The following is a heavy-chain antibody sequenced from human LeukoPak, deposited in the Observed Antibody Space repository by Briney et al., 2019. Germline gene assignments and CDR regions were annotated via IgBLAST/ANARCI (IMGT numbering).Heavy chain of an antibody. V-gene: IGHV4-59*08. CDR3: ARGYYLNWFDP. D-gene: IGHD3-10*01. CDR2: IYYSGST. J-gene: IGHJ5*02. Sequence: PSETLSLTCAVYGGSFSGYYWSWIRQPPGKGLEWIGYIYYSGSTNYNPSLKSRVTISVDTSKNQFSLKLSSVTAADTAVYYCARGYYLNWFDPWGQGTLVTVSS. CDR1: GGSFSGYY.